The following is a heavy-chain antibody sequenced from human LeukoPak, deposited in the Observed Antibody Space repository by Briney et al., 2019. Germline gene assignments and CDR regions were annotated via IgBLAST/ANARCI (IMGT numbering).Heavy chain of an antibody. J-gene: IGHJ4*02. CDR3: ARDRYNWNDGRRSVFDY. V-gene: IGHV3-30-3*01. Sequence: YDGGNRYYADSVKGRFTISRDNSKNTLYLQMNSLRGEDTAVYYCARDRYNWNDGRRSVFDYWGQGTLVTVSS. D-gene: IGHD1-1*01. CDR2: YDGGNR.